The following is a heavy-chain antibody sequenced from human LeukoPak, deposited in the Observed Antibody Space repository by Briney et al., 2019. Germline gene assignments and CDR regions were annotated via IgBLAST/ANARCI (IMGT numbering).Heavy chain of an antibody. CDR3: ASISDRSSWRGRAFFDY. J-gene: IGHJ4*02. V-gene: IGHV4-4*07. CDR2: IYTSGST. D-gene: IGHD6-13*01. Sequence: SETLSLTCPVSGGSISSYYWSWIRQPAGKGLEWIGRIYTSGSTNYNPSLKSRVTMSVDTSKNQFSLKLSSVTAADTAVYYRASISDRSSWRGRAFFDYWGQGTLVTVSS. CDR1: GGSISSYY.